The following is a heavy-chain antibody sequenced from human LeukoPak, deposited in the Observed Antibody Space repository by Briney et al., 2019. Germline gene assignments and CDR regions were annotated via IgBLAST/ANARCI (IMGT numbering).Heavy chain of an antibody. CDR1: GYTFTSYD. CDR3: ARGGREQQLYYYYYMDV. Sequence: ASVKVSCKASGYTFTSYDINWVRQATGQGLEWMGWMNPNSSNTGYAQKFQGRVTMTRNTSISTAYMELSSLRSEDTAVYYCARGGREQQLYYYYYMDVWGKGTTVTVSS. J-gene: IGHJ6*03. V-gene: IGHV1-8*01. D-gene: IGHD6-13*01. CDR2: MNPNSSNT.